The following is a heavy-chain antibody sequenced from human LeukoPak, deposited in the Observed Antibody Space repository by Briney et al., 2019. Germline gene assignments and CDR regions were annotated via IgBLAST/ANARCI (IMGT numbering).Heavy chain of an antibody. CDR3: ARDLRVGGSSGWYAFDV. J-gene: IGHJ3*01. CDR2: LYYRGST. D-gene: IGHD6-19*01. Sequence: PSETLSLTCTVSGGSISSYYWSWLRQPPGKGLEWIGYLYYRGSTTYNPSLKSRVTISIDTSKNQFSLKLSSVTAADTAVYYCARDLRVGGSSGWYAFDVWGQGTMVTVSS. V-gene: IGHV4-59*01. CDR1: GGSISSYY.